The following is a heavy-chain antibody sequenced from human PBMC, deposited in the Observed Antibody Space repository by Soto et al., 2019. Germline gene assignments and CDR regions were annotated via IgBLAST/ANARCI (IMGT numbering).Heavy chain of an antibody. V-gene: IGHV1-18*01. CDR2: VSVPSGDT. CDR3: ARTCSSGGSCDLPY. CDR1: GYSFSYFG. Sequence: ASVKVSCKASGYSFSYFGISWVRQAPGQGLEWVGWVSVPSGDTGSAQSFQGRVTVTTDTSTNTAYLEARSLRSDDTAVYYCARTCSSGGSCDLPYWGEGTLVTVSS. D-gene: IGHD2-15*01. J-gene: IGHJ4*02.